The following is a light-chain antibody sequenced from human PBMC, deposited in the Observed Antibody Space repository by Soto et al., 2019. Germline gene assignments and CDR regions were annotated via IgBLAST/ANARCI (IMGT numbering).Light chain of an antibody. Sequence: EIGLTHSAGAVSLSPGERATLSCRASQSVSNNYLAWYQQKPGQAPRLLIYGASNRATGIPDRFSGSGSGTDFTLTISRLEPEDFAVYYCQQYGSSGTFGQGTKVDIK. CDR2: GAS. CDR1: QSVSNNY. CDR3: QQYGSSGT. V-gene: IGKV3-20*01. J-gene: IGKJ1*01.